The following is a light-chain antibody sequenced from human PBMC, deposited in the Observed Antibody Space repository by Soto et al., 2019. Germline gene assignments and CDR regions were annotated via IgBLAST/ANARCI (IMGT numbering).Light chain of an antibody. V-gene: IGKV1-5*03. CDR1: QSISSW. J-gene: IGKJ1*01. CDR3: QQYNSWWT. Sequence: DIQMTQSPSTLSASVGDRVTITCRASQSISSWLAWYQQKPGKAPKLLIYKASSLESGVPSRFSGSGSGTEFTLTISSLQPEDFATYYCQQYNSWWTFGQGTKVEIK. CDR2: KAS.